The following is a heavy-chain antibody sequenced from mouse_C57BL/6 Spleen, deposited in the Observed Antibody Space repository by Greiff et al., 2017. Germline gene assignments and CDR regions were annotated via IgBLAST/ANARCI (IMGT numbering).Heavy chain of an antibody. CDR2: LHPSDSDT. Sequence: VQLQQPGAELVKPGASVKVSCKASGYTFTSYWMHWVKQRPGQGLEWIGRLHPSDSDTNYNQKFKGKATLTVDKSSSTAYMQLSSLTSEDSAVYCCAISGGNYSYWYFDVWGTGTTVTFSS. J-gene: IGHJ1*03. CDR1: GYTFTSYW. D-gene: IGHD2-1*01. V-gene: IGHV1-74*01. CDR3: AISGGNYSYWYFDV.